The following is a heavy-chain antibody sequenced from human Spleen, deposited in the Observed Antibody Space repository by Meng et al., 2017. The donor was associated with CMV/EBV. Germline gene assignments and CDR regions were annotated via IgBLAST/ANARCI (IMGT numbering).Heavy chain of an antibody. D-gene: IGHD2-15*01. CDR2: INPNSGGA. J-gene: IGHJ4*02. CDR1: AYTFTSYY. V-gene: IGHV1-2*06. CDR3: AREVMVVRGRDY. Sequence: ASVKVSCKASAYTFTSYYLHWVRQAPGQGLEWMGRINPNSGGANYAQKFQGRVTLTRDTSISTAYMELSRLRSDDTAVYFCAREVMVVRGRDYWGQGTLVTVSS.